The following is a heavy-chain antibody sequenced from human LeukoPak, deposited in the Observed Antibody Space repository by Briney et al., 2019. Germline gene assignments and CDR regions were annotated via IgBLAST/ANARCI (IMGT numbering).Heavy chain of an antibody. Sequence: ASVKVSCKASGYTFTTYYVHWVRQAPGQGLEWMGIINPSGGSTSYAQKFQGRVTMTRDTSTSTVYMELSSLRSEDTAVYYCARGFIVGATRRDLDYWGQGTLVTVSS. CDR1: GYTFTTYY. V-gene: IGHV1-46*01. CDR2: INPSGGST. D-gene: IGHD1-26*01. J-gene: IGHJ4*02. CDR3: ARGFIVGATRRDLDY.